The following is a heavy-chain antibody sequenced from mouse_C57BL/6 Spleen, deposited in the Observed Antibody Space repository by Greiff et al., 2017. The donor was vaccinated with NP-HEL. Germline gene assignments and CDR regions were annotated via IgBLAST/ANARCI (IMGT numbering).Heavy chain of an antibody. CDR1: GYTFTDYN. J-gene: IGHJ1*03. CDR2: INPNNGGT. CDR3: ARYYGSSFYWYFDV. V-gene: IGHV1-18*01. D-gene: IGHD1-1*01. Sequence: VQLQQSGPELVKPGASVKIPCKASGYTFTDYNMDWVKQSHGKSLEWIGDINPNNGGTIYNQKFKGKATLTVDKSSSTAYMELRSLTSEDTAVYYCARYYGSSFYWYFDVWGTGTTVTVSS.